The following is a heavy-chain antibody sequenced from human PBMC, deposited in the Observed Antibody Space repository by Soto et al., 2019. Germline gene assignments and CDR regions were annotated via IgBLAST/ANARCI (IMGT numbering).Heavy chain of an antibody. Sequence: GGSLRLSCAASGFTFSSYGMHWVRQAPGKGLEWVAVISYDGSNKYYADSVKGRFTISRDNSKNTLYLQMNSLRAEDTAGYYCAKRLKGIDEVYDYWGQGTLVTVSS. CDR3: AKRLKGIDEVYDY. V-gene: IGHV3-30*18. D-gene: IGHD2-8*01. CDR2: ISYDGSNK. CDR1: GFTFSSYG. J-gene: IGHJ4*02.